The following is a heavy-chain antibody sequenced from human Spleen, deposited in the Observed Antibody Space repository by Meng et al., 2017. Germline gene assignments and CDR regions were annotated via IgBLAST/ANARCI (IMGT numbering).Heavy chain of an antibody. Sequence: GESLKISCEASGFTFSSYHMHWVRQASGKGLEYVSAIRSNGASTSYANSVKGRFTISRDNSKNTLYLQMGSLRVEDMAMYYCATGSEWELDYWGQGTLVTVSS. D-gene: IGHD1-26*01. CDR1: GFTFSSYH. CDR3: ATGSEWELDY. J-gene: IGHJ4*02. CDR2: IRSNGAST. V-gene: IGHV3-64*01.